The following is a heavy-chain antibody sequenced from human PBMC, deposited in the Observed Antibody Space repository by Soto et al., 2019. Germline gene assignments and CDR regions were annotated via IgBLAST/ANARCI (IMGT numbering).Heavy chain of an antibody. CDR1: GFPFSGYA. CDR3: ARDVLAATGHNGGGMDV. CDR2: ISNDGNNK. V-gene: IGHV3-30-3*01. D-gene: IGHD3-9*01. Sequence: GGSLRLSCVASGFPFSGYAVHWVRQAPGKGLEWVALISNDGNNKYYADSVRGRFTMSRDNSKNTLSLEMSSLRTDDTAVYYCARDVLAATGHNGGGMDVWGQGTTVTVSS. J-gene: IGHJ6*02.